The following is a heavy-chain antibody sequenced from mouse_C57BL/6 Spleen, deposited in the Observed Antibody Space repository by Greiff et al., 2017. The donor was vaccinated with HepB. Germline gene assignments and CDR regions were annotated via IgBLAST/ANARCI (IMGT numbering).Heavy chain of an antibody. J-gene: IGHJ3*01. CDR1: GFNIKDDY. V-gene: IGHV14-4*01. D-gene: IGHD4-1*01. CDR3: TTGRGAGFAY. Sequence: EVQLQQSGAELVRPGASVKLSCTASGFNIKDDYMHWVKQRPEQGLEWIGWIDPENGDTEYASKFQGKATITADTSSNTAYLQLSSLTSEDTAVYYCTTGRGAGFAYWGQGTLVTVSA. CDR2: IDPENGDT.